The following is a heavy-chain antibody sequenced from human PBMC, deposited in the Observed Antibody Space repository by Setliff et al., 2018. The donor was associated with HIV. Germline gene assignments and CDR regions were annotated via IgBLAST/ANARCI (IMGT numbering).Heavy chain of an antibody. CDR3: ARDNHYYYYMDV. CDR2: IKEDGSEK. CDR1: GFTFSSYW. V-gene: IGHV3-7*03. Sequence: GGSLRLSCAASGFTFSSYWMNWVRQAPGKGLEWVANIKEDGSEKYYVDSVKGRFTISRDNAKNSLYLQMNSLRAEDTAVYSCARDNHYYYYMDVWGKGTTVTVSS. J-gene: IGHJ6*03.